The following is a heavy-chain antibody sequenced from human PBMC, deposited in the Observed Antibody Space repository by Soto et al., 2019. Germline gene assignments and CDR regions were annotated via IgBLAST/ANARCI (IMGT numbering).Heavy chain of an antibody. J-gene: IGHJ4*02. CDR1: GFIFRNYA. V-gene: IGHV3-30*03. D-gene: IGHD5-18*01. CDR3: TRGNGTTTMYNQLFDY. Sequence: QVQLVESGGGVVQPGRSLRLSCAASGFIFRNYAMHWVRQAPGKGLEWVAVIAMDEYNIYYSDSVRGRFTISRDNSRNTLYLQMNNLRVDDTAVFFCTRGNGTTTMYNQLFDYWGQGSLVTVSS. CDR2: IAMDEYNI.